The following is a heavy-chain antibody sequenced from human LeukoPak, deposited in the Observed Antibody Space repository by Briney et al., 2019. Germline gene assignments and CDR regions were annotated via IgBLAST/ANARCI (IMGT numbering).Heavy chain of an antibody. CDR1: GFTFSSYS. CDR3: ARGAGGGSSGFDP. J-gene: IGHJ5*02. CDR2: ISSSSSYI. D-gene: IGHD2-15*01. V-gene: IGHV3-21*01. Sequence: GGSLRLSCAASGFTFSSYSMNWVRQAPGKGLEWVSSISSSSSYIYYADSVKGRFTISRDNAKNSLYLQMNSLRAEDTAVYYCARGAGGGSSGFDPWGQGTLVTVSS.